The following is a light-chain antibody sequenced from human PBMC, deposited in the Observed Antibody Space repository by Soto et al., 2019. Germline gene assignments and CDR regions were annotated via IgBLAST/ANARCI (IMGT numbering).Light chain of an antibody. CDR1: RSDVGGYNF. CDR3: NSYTNSDTRV. Sequence: QSALTQPASVSGSPGQSITISCTGTRSDVGGYNFVSWYQQHSGKAPKLMIYDVSNRPSGVSNRFSGSKSGNTASLTISGLQVEDEADYYCNSYTNSDTRVFGGGTKLTVL. V-gene: IGLV2-14*03. CDR2: DVS. J-gene: IGLJ3*02.